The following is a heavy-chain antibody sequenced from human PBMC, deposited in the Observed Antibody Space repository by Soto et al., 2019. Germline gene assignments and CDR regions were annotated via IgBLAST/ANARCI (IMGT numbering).Heavy chain of an antibody. J-gene: IGHJ6*02. V-gene: IGHV1-8*01. CDR3: ARGRHGMDV. CDR1: GDPFSNYD. CDR2: MNPNSGNT. Sequence: QVQLVQSGAEVKKPGASVKVSCKASGDPFSNYDMKWVRQATGQGLEWMGWMNPNSGNTGYARKFQGRVTMTRNTSITTVYMELSSLRSEDTAVYYCARGRHGMDVWGQGTTVTVSS.